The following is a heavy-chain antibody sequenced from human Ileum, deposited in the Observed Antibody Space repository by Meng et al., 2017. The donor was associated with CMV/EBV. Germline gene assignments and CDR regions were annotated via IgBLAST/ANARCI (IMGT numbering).Heavy chain of an antibody. CDR3: ARRVREVRERSWENWLTP. V-gene: IGHV4-4*07. CDR1: GGSISTYC. D-gene: IGHD3-10*01. CDR2: ICGTGTI. J-gene: IGHJ5*02. Sequence: GQLAEAGPGLVRPSETLSLLCTVSGGSISTYCWNWIRQSAGKRLEWIGRICGTGTIQYNPSFKSRLTLSLDTSKSQFSLRLTSVTAADTAVYFCARRVREVRERSWENWLTPWGQGILVTVSS.